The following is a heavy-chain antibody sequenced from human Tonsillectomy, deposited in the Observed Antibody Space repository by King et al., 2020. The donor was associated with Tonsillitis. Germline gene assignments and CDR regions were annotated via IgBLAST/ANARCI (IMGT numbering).Heavy chain of an antibody. Sequence: HVQLQQWGAGLLQPSETLSLTCAVYGGSFSGYYWSWIRQPPGKGLEWIGEINHSGSTNYNPSLKSRVTISVDTSKNQFSLKLSSVTAADTAVYYCARGRQSGYSNARYYYYGMDVWGQGTTVTVSS. V-gene: IGHV4-34*01. D-gene: IGHD4-11*01. CDR3: ARGRQSGYSNARYYYYGMDV. CDR2: INHSGST. J-gene: IGHJ6*02. CDR1: GGSFSGYY.